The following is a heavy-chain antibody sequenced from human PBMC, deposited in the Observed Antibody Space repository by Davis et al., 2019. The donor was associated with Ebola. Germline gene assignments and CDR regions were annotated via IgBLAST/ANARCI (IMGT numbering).Heavy chain of an antibody. J-gene: IGHJ4*02. CDR2: IYYSGST. CDR3: ARIRSGGSFDFDY. CDR1: GGSISSYY. Sequence: PSETLSLTCTVSGGSISSYYWSWIRQPPGKGLEWIGYIYYSGSTNYNPSLKSRVTISVDTSKNQFSLKLSSVTAADTAVYYCARIRSGGSFDFDYWGQGTLVTVSS. D-gene: IGHD1-26*01. V-gene: IGHV4-59*01.